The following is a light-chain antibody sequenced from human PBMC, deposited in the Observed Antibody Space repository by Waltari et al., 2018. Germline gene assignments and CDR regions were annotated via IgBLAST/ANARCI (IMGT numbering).Light chain of an antibody. V-gene: IGKV2-28*01. CDR3: MQALQTPRM. CDR1: QSLLHRNGYNY. Sequence: IVMSQSPLSLPVTLGEPASISCRSRQSLLHRNGYNYLDWYLQKPGQSPQLLIYLGSNRASGVPDRFSGSGSGTDFTLKISRVEAEDVGVYYCMQALQTPRMFGQGTKVEIK. CDR2: LGS. J-gene: IGKJ1*01.